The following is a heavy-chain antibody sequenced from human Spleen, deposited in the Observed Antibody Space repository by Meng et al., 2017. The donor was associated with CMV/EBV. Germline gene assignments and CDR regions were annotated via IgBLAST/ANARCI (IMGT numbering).Heavy chain of an antibody. V-gene: IGHV3-74*01. J-gene: IGHJ1*01. Sequence: TFSSYWRHWVRQAPGKGLVWVSRINSDGSSTSYADSVKGRFTISRDNAKNTLYLQMNSLRAEDTAVYYCARDRIRIAAAGTGEEYFQHWGQGTLVTVSS. CDR1: TFSSYW. CDR2: INSDGSST. CDR3: ARDRIRIAAAGTGEEYFQH. D-gene: IGHD6-13*01.